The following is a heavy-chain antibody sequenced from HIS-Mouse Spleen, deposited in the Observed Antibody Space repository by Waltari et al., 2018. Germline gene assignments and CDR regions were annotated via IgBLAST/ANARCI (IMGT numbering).Heavy chain of an antibody. V-gene: IGHV3-9*01. J-gene: IGHJ3*02. CDR3: AKEGIGDAFDI. Sequence: EVQLVESGGGLVQPGRSLRLSCAASGFTFDDYAMHWVRQGRGKGLGWVSGISWNSGSIGYADFVKGRFTISRDNAKNSLYLQMNSLRAEDTALYYCAKEGIGDAFDIWGQGTMVTVSS. CDR2: ISWNSGSI. D-gene: IGHD6-13*01. CDR1: GFTFDDYA.